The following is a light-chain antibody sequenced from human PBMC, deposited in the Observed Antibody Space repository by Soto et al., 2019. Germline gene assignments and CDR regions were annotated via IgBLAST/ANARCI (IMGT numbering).Light chain of an antibody. CDR2: RND. J-gene: IGLJ2*01. Sequence: QSVLTQPPSASGTPGQRVTISCSGDSSNIGSNFVYWYQQLPGTAPQLLIYRNDQRPSGVSDRFSGSRPGTSASLAIGGLRSEDEGEYYCAAREDRRSVVVFGDGTKLTVL. CDR1: SSNIGSNF. CDR3: AAREDRRSVVV. V-gene: IGLV1-47*01.